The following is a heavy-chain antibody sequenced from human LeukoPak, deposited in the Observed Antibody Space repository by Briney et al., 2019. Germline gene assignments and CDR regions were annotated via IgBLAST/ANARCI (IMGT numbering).Heavy chain of an antibody. V-gene: IGHV3-21*01. Sequence: GGSLRLSCAASGFTFSSYSMNWARHAPGKGLGWVSSISSSGSYIYYADSVKGRFTNSRDNAKSTLHLQMNSLRAEDTAVYYWTTAGLDPWGQGTLVTVSA. J-gene: IGHJ5*01. CDR1: GFTFSSYS. CDR2: ISSSGSYI. CDR3: TTAGLDP.